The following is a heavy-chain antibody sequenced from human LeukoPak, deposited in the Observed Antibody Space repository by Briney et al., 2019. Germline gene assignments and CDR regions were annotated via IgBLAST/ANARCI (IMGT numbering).Heavy chain of an antibody. CDR2: ISYDGSNK. Sequence: GGSLRLSCAASGFTFSSYDMHWVRQAPGKRLEWVALISYDGSNKYYADSVKGRFTISRDNSKNTLYLQMNSLRAEDTAVYYCARSICSSTSCYMGDYYYYMDVWGKGTTVTVSS. CDR3: ARSICSSTSCYMGDYYYYMDV. D-gene: IGHD2-2*02. J-gene: IGHJ6*03. CDR1: GFTFSSYD. V-gene: IGHV3-30*03.